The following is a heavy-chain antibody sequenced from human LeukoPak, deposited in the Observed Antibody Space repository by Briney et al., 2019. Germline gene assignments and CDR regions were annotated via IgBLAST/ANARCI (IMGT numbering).Heavy chain of an antibody. CDR1: GFTFSDYY. CDR2: ISSSGSTI. J-gene: IGHJ4*02. D-gene: IGHD3-10*01. CDR3: ARVLGPYYYGSGTPSDFDY. V-gene: IGHV3-11*01. Sequence: GGSLRLSCAASGFTFSDYYMSWIRQAPGKGLEWVSYISSSGSTIYYADSVKGRFTIFRDTAKNSLYLQMNSLRAEDTAVYYCARVLGPYYYGSGTPSDFDYWGQGTLVTVSS.